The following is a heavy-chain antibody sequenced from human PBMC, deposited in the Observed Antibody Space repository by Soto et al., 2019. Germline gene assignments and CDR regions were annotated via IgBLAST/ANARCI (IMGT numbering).Heavy chain of an antibody. CDR3: ARTDRDFYGLDV. Sequence: EVQLVESGGGLVQPGGSLRLSCEASGFTFRNYDMHWFRQGTGKGLEWVSGISAAGDPDYADSVEGRFTISRENAQNSFFLQMNSLRVGDTAVYYCARTDRDFYGLDVWGQGTTVIVPS. V-gene: IGHV3-13*05. CDR1: GFTFRNYD. CDR2: ISAAGDP. J-gene: IGHJ6*02.